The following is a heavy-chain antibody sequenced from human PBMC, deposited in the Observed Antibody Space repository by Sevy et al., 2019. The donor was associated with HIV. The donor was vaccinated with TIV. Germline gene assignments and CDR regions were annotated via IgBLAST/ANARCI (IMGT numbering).Heavy chain of an antibody. D-gene: IGHD5-18*01. V-gene: IGHV4-59*01. CDR2: IYYSGST. Sequence: SETLSLTCTVSGGSISSYYWSWIRQPPGKGLEWIGYIYYSGSTNYNPSLKSRVTISVATSKNQFSLKLSSVTAADTAVYYCARGSDTAMPSYYYYYYMDVWGKGTTVTVSS. CDR3: ARGSDTAMPSYYYYYYMDV. J-gene: IGHJ6*03. CDR1: GGSISSYY.